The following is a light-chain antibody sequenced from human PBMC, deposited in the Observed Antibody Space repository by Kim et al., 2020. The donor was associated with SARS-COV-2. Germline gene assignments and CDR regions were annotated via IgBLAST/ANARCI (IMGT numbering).Light chain of an antibody. Sequence: SSELTQDPAVSVALGQTVRITCQGDSLRSYYATWYQQKPGQAPIVVIYGKNNRPSGIPDRFSGSSSGNTASLTITGTQAGDEADYYCNSRVSNDNVVFGGGTKLTFL. J-gene: IGLJ2*01. CDR3: NSRVSNDNVV. V-gene: IGLV3-19*01. CDR2: GKN. CDR1: SLRSYY.